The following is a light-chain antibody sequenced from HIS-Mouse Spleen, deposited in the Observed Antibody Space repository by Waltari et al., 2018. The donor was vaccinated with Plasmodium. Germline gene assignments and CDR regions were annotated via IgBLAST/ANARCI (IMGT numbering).Light chain of an antibody. Sequence: SYELTQPPSVSVSPGQTASITCSGDKLGDKYACWYQQKPGQSPVLVIYQDSKRPAGIPGRFSGSNSGNKATLTISGTQAMEEADYYCQAWDSSTAWVFGGGTKLTVL. J-gene: IGLJ2*01. CDR3: QAWDSSTAWV. V-gene: IGLV3-1*01. CDR2: QDS. CDR1: KLGDKY.